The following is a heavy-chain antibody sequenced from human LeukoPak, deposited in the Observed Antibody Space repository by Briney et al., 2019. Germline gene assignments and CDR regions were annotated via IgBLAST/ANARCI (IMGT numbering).Heavy chain of an antibody. Sequence: SETLSLTCTVSGGSISSYYWSWIRQPPGKGLEWIGYIYYSGSTNYNPSLKSRVTISVDTSKNQFSLKLSSVTAADTAVYYCAGGLRYFDLAFDYWGQGTLVTVSS. CDR2: IYYSGST. D-gene: IGHD3-9*01. V-gene: IGHV4-59*01. J-gene: IGHJ4*02. CDR3: AGGLRYFDLAFDY. CDR1: GGSISSYY.